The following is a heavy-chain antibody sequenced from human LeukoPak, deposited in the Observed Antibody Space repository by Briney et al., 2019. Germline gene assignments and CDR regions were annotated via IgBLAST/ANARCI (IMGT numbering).Heavy chain of an antibody. Sequence: ASVKVSCKASGYTFTSYDINWVRQATGQGLEWMGWMNPNSGNTGYAQKFQGRVTMTRNTSISTAYMELSSLRSGDTAVYYCARAGYGDYVPYFDLWGRGTLVTVSS. J-gene: IGHJ2*01. CDR1: GYTFTSYD. V-gene: IGHV1-8*01. D-gene: IGHD4-17*01. CDR2: MNPNSGNT. CDR3: ARAGYGDYVPYFDL.